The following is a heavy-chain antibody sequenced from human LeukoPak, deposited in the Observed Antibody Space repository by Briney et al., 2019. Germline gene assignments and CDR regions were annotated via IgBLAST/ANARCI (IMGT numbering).Heavy chain of an antibody. D-gene: IGHD3-3*01. CDR3: ARGSPFYDFWSGPYYYYGMDV. V-gene: IGHV4-34*01. CDR1: GGSFSGYY. J-gene: IGHJ6*02. Sequence: SETLSLTCAVYGGSFSGYYWSWIRQPPGKGLEWIGEINHSGSTNYNPSLKSRVTISVDKSKNQFSLKLSSVTAADTAVYYCARGSPFYDFWSGPYYYYGMDVWGQGTTVTVSS. CDR2: INHSGST.